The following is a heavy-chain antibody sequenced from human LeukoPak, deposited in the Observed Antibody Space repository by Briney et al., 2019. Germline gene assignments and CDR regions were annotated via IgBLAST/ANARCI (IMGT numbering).Heavy chain of an antibody. V-gene: IGHV4-39*07. Sequence: SETLSLTCTVSGGSISSSSYYWGWIRQPPGKGLEWIGSIYYSGSTYYNPSLKSRVTISVDTSKNQFSLKLSSVTAADTAVYYCARDRPYGSGSEQIDYWGQGTLVTVSS. J-gene: IGHJ4*02. CDR3: ARDRPYGSGSEQIDY. D-gene: IGHD3-10*01. CDR2: IYYSGST. CDR1: GGSISSSSYY.